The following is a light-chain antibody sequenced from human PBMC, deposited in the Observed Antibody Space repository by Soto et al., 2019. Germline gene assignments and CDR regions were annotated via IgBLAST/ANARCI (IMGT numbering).Light chain of an antibody. J-gene: IGKJ1*01. V-gene: IGKV3-15*01. Sequence: EIVMTQSPATLAGSPGETVTLSCRASQSLSDNLAWYQQKPGQAPRLLIFRSSPRATGVPARFSGRGSGTEFTLTIRGLQSEDFAVYHCQQYSKWPPWTFGPGTKVEIK. CDR3: QQYSKWPPWT. CDR2: RSS. CDR1: QSLSDN.